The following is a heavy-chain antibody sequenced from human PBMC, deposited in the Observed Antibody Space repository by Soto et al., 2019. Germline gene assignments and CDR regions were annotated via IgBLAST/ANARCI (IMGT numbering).Heavy chain of an antibody. V-gene: IGHV1-8*01. CDR3: ARDLCSSTSCSPYNWFDP. CDR2: MNPNSGNT. CDR1: GYTFTIYD. D-gene: IGHD2-2*01. J-gene: IGHJ5*02. Sequence: GASVKVSCKASGYTFTIYDINWVLQATGQGLEWMGWMNPNSGNTGYAQKFQGRVTMTRNTSISTAYMELSSLRSEDTAVYYCARDLCSSTSCSPYNWFDPWGQGTLVTVSS.